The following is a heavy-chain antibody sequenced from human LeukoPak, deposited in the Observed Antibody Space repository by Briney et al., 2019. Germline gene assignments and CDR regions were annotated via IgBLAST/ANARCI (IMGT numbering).Heavy chain of an antibody. CDR2: IIPIFGTA. V-gene: IGHV1-69*13. CDR1: GGTFSSYA. Sequence: SVKVSCKASGGTFSSYAISWVRQAPGQGLEWMGGIIPIFGTANYAQKFQGRVTITADESTSTAYMELSSLRSEDTAVYYCARGSEVAVAGPVWYYYGMDVWGQGTTVIVSS. J-gene: IGHJ6*02. D-gene: IGHD6-19*01. CDR3: ARGSEVAVAGPVWYYYGMDV.